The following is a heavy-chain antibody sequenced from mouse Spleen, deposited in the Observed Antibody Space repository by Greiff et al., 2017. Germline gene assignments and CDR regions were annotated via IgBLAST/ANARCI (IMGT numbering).Heavy chain of an antibody. CDR3: TRGGTDSNWYFDV. CDR2: ISSGGDYI. D-gene: IGHD2-14*01. CDR1: GFTFSSYA. Sequence: EVHLVESGEGLVKPGGSLKLSCAASGFTFSSYAMSWVRQTPEKRLEWVAYISSGGDYIYYADTVKGRFTISRDNARNTLYLQMSSLKSEDTAMYYCTRGGTDSNWYFDVWGTGTTVTVSS. V-gene: IGHV5-9-1*02. J-gene: IGHJ1*03.